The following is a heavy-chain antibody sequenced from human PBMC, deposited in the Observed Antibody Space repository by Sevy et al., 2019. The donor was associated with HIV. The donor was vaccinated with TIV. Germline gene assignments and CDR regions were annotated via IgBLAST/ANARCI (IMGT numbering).Heavy chain of an antibody. CDR2: FDPEDGER. V-gene: IGHV1-24*01. CDR3: ATTKDYYESSGCPFDY. D-gene: IGHD3-22*01. CDR1: GYTLNQLS. J-gene: IGHJ4*02. Sequence: ASVKVSCKVSGYTLNQLSMHWVRQAPGKGLEWMGSFDPEDGERFYAQTFQGRVTMTEDTSTDTAYMELSSLRSEDMAVYYCATTKDYYESSGCPFDYWGQGTLVTVSS.